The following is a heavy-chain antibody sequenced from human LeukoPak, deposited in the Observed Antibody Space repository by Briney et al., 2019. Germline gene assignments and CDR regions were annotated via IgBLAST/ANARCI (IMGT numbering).Heavy chain of an antibody. Sequence: GGSLRLSCAASGFTFSNYAMYWVRQAPGKGLEWVSLISGSGGSTYYADSVKGRFTISRDNSKNTLHLQMNSLRAEDTAVYYGAKDDSSGYYYFDDWGQGTLVTVVS. CDR2: ISGSGGST. J-gene: IGHJ4*02. CDR3: AKDDSSGYYYFDD. D-gene: IGHD3-22*01. V-gene: IGHV3-23*01. CDR1: GFTFSNYA.